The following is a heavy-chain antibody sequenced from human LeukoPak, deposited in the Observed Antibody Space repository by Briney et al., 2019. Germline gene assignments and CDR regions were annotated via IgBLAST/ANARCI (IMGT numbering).Heavy chain of an antibody. V-gene: IGHV3-21*01. CDR2: ISSSSSYI. D-gene: IGHD3-22*01. CDR3: ARDEEDSSGYYHENWFDP. J-gene: IGHJ5*02. CDR1: GFTFSSYS. Sequence: PGGSLRLSCAASGFTFSSYSMNWVRQAPGNGLEWVSSISSSSSYIYYADSVKGRFTISRDNAKNSLYLQMNSLRAEDTAVYYCARDEEDSSGYYHENWFDPWGQGTLVTVSS.